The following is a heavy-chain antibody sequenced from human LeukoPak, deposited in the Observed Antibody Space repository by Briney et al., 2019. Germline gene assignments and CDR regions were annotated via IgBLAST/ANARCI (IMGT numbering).Heavy chain of an antibody. J-gene: IGHJ4*02. CDR1: GFTFSNTW. V-gene: IGHV3-15*01. D-gene: IGHD4-17*01. CDR3: AAQGGSGDLRY. CDR2: IKRIIDGGTT. Sequence: GGSLRLSCAASGFTFSNTWMNWVWQAPGKGLECVGRIKRIIDGGTTDYAAPVKGRFTVSRDDSINTLYLQMSSLKTEDTAVYYCAAQGGSGDLRYWGQGTLVTVSS.